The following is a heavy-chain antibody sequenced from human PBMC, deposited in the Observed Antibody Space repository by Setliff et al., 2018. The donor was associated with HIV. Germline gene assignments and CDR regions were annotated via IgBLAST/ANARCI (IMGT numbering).Heavy chain of an antibody. CDR2: ISSYNDNT. CDR1: GYTFTTYV. J-gene: IGHJ4*02. Sequence: ASVKVSCKAFGYTFTTYVISWVRQAPGQGLEWMGWISSYNDNTNYALNLQGRVTMTRDTSTTTVYMELSSLRSEDTAVYYCARDHIAARSVDYWGQGTLVTVSS. CDR3: ARDHIAARSVDY. D-gene: IGHD6-6*01. V-gene: IGHV1-18*01.